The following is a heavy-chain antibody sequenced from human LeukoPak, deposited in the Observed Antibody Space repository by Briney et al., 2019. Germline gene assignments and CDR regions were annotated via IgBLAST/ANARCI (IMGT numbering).Heavy chain of an antibody. V-gene: IGHV3-66*01. J-gene: IGHJ4*02. CDR1: GFTFSSYA. CDR2: IYSGGST. CDR3: ASAYDY. Sequence: PGGSLRLSCAASGFTFSSYAMSWVRQAPGKGLEWVSVIYSGGSTYYADSVKGRFTISRDNSKNTLYLQMNSLRAEDTAVYYCASAYDYWGQGTLVTVSS.